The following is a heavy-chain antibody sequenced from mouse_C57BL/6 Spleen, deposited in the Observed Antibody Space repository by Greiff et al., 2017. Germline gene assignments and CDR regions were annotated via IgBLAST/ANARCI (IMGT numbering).Heavy chain of an antibody. J-gene: IGHJ3*01. CDR2: ISYDGSN. V-gene: IGHV3-6*01. D-gene: IGHD2-4*01. CDR3: ARYDYVWFAY. CDR1: GYSITSGYY. Sequence: EVKVEESGPGLVKPSQSLSLTCSVTGYSITSGYYWNWIRQFPGNKLEWMGYISYDGSNNYNPSLKNRISITRDTSKNQFFLKLNSVTTEDTATYYCARYDYVWFAYWGQGTLVTVSA.